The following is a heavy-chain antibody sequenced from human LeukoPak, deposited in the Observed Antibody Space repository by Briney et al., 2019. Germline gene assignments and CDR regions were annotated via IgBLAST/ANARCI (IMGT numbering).Heavy chain of an antibody. V-gene: IGHV4-39*07. J-gene: IGHJ4*02. CDR3: ARRPFYYDSSGYYREYYFDS. CDR2: IDYSGST. D-gene: IGHD3-22*01. CDR1: GGSIRSSSYH. Sequence: SETLSLRCTVSGGSIRSSSYHWGWIRQPPGKGLEWIGSIDYSGSTYYIPSLKSRVTISVDTSKNQFSLNLSSVTAADTAVCYCARRPFYYDSSGYYREYYFDSWGQGTLVTVSS.